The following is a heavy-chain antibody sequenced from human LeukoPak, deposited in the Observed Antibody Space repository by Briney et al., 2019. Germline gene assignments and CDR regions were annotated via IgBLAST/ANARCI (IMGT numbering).Heavy chain of an antibody. Sequence: PSETLSLTCTVSGGSISSYYWSWIRQPPGKGLEWIGYIYYSGSTNYNPSLKSRVTISVETSKNQFSLKLSSVTAADTAVYYCARDRGGFDPWGQGTLVTVSS. D-gene: IGHD3-10*01. J-gene: IGHJ5*02. V-gene: IGHV4-59*01. CDR3: ARDRGGFDP. CDR1: GGSISSYY. CDR2: IYYSGST.